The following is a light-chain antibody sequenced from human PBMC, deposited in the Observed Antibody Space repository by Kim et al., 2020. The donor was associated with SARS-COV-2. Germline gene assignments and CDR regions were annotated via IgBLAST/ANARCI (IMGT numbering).Light chain of an antibody. Sequence: GQSITISCTGTSSDVGGYNYVSWYQQHPGKAPKLMIYDVSNRPSGVSNRFSGSKSGNTASLTIPGLQAEDEADYYCSSYTSSSTWVFGGGTKLTVL. CDR3: SSYTSSSTWV. V-gene: IGLV2-14*03. CDR2: DVS. CDR1: SSDVGGYNY. J-gene: IGLJ3*02.